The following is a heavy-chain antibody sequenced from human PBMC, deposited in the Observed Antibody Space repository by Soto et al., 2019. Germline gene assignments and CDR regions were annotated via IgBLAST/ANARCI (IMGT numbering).Heavy chain of an antibody. CDR3: ARTDTYYYDSSGLAFDI. Sequence: GESLKISCKGSGYSFTSYWISWVRQMPGKGLEWMGRIDPSDSYTNYSPSFQGHVTISADKSISTAYLQWSSLKASDTAMYYCARTDTYYYDSSGLAFDIWGQGTMVTV. V-gene: IGHV5-10-1*01. CDR1: GYSFTSYW. J-gene: IGHJ3*02. D-gene: IGHD3-22*01. CDR2: IDPSDSYT.